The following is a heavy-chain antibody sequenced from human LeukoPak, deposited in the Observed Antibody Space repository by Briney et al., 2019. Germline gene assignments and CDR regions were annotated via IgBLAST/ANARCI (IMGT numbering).Heavy chain of an antibody. D-gene: IGHD3-10*01. CDR2: ISYDGSNK. CDR3: AKETRGPFDY. J-gene: IGHJ4*02. V-gene: IGHV3-30*18. Sequence: GRSLRLSCAASGFTFSSYGMHWVRQAPGKGLEWVAVISYDGSNKYYADSVKGRFTISRDNSKNTLYLQMNSLRAEDTAVYYCAKETRGPFDYWGQGTLVTVSS. CDR1: GFTFSSYG.